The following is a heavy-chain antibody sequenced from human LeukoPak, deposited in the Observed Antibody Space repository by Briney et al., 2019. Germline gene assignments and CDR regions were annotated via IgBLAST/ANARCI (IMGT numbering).Heavy chain of an antibody. Sequence: SVKVSCKASGGTFSSYAISWVRQAPGQGLEWMGGIIPIFGTANYAQKFQGRVTITADESTSTAYMELSSLRSEDTAVDYCARGGAQYCYDSSGLIWGQGTMVTVSS. J-gene: IGHJ3*02. CDR3: ARGGAQYCYDSSGLI. D-gene: IGHD3-22*01. CDR1: GGTFSSYA. V-gene: IGHV1-69*13. CDR2: IIPIFGTA.